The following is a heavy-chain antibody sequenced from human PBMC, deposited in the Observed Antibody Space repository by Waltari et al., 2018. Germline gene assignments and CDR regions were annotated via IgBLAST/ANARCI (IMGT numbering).Heavy chain of an antibody. Sequence: QVQLVESGGGVVQPGRSLRLSCAASGFTFSSYAMHWVRQAPGKGLEWVAVISYDGSNKYYADSVKGRFTISRDNSKNTLYLQMNSLRAEDTAVYYCASDYYGSGSSFSLDYWGQGTLVTVSS. CDR2: ISYDGSNK. D-gene: IGHD3-10*01. CDR3: ASDYYGSGSSFSLDY. J-gene: IGHJ4*02. CDR1: GFTFSSYA. V-gene: IGHV3-30*01.